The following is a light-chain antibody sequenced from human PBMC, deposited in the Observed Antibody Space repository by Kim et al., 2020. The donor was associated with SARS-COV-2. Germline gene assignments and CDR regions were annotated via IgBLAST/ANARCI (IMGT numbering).Light chain of an antibody. Sequence: GQSLTISCTGTSSDVGVYNFVSWYQQHPGKAPKLMIYDVSNRPSGISNRFSGSKSGNTASLTISGLQAEDEADYYCSSYTGSSTLVFGTGTKVTVL. V-gene: IGLV2-14*03. CDR1: SSDVGVYNF. CDR2: DVS. CDR3: SSYTGSSTLV. J-gene: IGLJ1*01.